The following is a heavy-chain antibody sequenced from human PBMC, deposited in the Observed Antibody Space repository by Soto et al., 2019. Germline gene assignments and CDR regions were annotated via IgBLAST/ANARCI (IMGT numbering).Heavy chain of an antibody. Sequence: PGESLKISCKGSGYSFTSYWIGWVRQMPGKGLEWMGIIYPGDSDTRYSPSFQGQVTISADKSISTAYLQWSSLKASDTAMYYCARLVPHIKLWSPGGMDVWGQGTTVTVYS. CDR1: GYSFTSYW. D-gene: IGHD5-18*01. CDR2: IYPGDSDT. J-gene: IGHJ6*02. CDR3: ARLVPHIKLWSPGGMDV. V-gene: IGHV5-51*01.